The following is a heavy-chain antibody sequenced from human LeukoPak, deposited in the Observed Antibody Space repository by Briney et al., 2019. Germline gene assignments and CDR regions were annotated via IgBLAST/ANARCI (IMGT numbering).Heavy chain of an antibody. J-gene: IGHJ6*03. Sequence: PSETLSLTCTVSGGSISSYYWSWIRQPPGKGLEWIGYISYSGSTNYNPSLKSRVTISVDTSKTQFSLKLSSVTPSDTAVYYCARVTGSSGWSGLNYYYMDVWGKGTTVTVSS. D-gene: IGHD6-19*01. V-gene: IGHV4-59*01. CDR2: ISYSGST. CDR1: GGSISSYY. CDR3: ARVTGSSGWSGLNYYYMDV.